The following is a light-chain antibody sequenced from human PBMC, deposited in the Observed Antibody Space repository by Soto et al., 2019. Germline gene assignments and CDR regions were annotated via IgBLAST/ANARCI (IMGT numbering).Light chain of an antibody. CDR2: DVS. J-gene: IGLJ1*01. V-gene: IGLV2-14*01. CDR1: SSDVGGYNY. CDR3: SSCTGSSTYV. Sequence: QSALTQPASVSGSPGQSITISCTGTSSDVGGYNYVSWYQQHPGKAPKLMIYDVSNRPSGVSNRISGSKSGNTASLTISGLQAEDEAEYYCSSCTGSSTYVFGTGTKLTV.